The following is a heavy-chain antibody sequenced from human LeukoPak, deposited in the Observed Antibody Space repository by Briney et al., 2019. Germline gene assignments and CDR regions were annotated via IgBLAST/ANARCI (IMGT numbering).Heavy chain of an antibody. V-gene: IGHV1-18*01. CDR2: ISAYNGNT. Sequence: ASVKVSCKASGYTFTSYGISWVRQAPGQGLEWMGWISAYNGNTNYAQKLQGRVTMTTDTSTSTAYMELRSLRSDDTAVYYCARDLDSSSWYFPGYYYYYYYMDVWGKGTRSPSP. D-gene: IGHD6-13*01. J-gene: IGHJ6*03. CDR1: GYTFTSYG. CDR3: ARDLDSSSWYFPGYYYYYYYMDV.